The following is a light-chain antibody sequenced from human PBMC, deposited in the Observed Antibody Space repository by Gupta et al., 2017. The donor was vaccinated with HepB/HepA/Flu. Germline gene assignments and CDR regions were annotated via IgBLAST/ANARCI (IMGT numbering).Light chain of an antibody. J-gene: IGLJ3*02. CDR1: SSDVGGYNY. V-gene: IGLV2-8*01. CDR3: SSYAGSNNLV. CDR2: EVS. Sequence: QSALTQPPSASGSPGQSVTIPCTGTSSDVGGYNYVSWYQQHPGKAPKLMIYEVSKRPSGVPDRFSGSKPGNTASLTVSGLQAEDEADYYCSSYAGSNNLVFGGGTKLTVL.